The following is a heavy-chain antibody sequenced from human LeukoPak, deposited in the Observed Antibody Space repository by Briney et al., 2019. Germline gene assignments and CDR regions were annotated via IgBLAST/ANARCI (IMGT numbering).Heavy chain of an antibody. J-gene: IGHJ4*02. CDR3: ARYFSGKTLDQ. CDR1: GGSISSYNW. CDR2: IYHSGST. D-gene: IGHD1-1*01. Sequence: SGTLSLTCAVSGGSISSYNWWRWVRQPPGKGLEWIGEIYHSGSTNYNPSLKSRVTLSVDTSKNHFSLNLSSVTAADTAVYYCARYFSGKTLDQWGQGTLVTVSS. V-gene: IGHV4-4*02.